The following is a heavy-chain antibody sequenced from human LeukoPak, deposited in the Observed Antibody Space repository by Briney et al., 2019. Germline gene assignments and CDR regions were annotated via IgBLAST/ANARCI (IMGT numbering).Heavy chain of an antibody. CDR2: INHSGST. J-gene: IGHJ4*02. CDR1: GVSFSGYY. D-gene: IGHD5-18*01. CDR3: ASRDTATGLD. Sequence: SETLSLTCAVYGVSFSGYYWSWIRQPPGKGLEWIGEINHSGSTNYNPSLKSRVTISVDTSKNQFPLKLSSVTAADTAVYYCASRDTATGLDWGQGTLVTVSS. V-gene: IGHV4-34*01.